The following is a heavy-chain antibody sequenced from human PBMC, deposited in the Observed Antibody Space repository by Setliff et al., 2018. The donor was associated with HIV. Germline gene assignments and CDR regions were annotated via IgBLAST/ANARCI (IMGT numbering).Heavy chain of an antibody. CDR3: AREYYFDASGYRLGYFDS. D-gene: IGHD3-22*01. CDR1: GYTFTSYD. J-gene: IGHJ4*02. Sequence: GASVKVSCKASGYTFTSYDFNWVRQAPGQGLEWVGWINPNSGVTNYAQKFQGRVTMTKDPSTSTAYLELRSLRFDDTAFYYCAREYYFDASGYRLGYFDSWGQGTLVTVSS. V-gene: IGHV1-18*01. CDR2: INPNSGVT.